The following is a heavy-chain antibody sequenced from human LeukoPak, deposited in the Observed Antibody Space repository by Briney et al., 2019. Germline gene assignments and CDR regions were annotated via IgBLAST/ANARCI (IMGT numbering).Heavy chain of an antibody. D-gene: IGHD3-10*01. CDR2: ISSMSDYK. V-gene: IGHV3-21*01. CDR3: ARDFYGSGGNWFDP. J-gene: IGHJ5*02. CDR1: GFTFSSYS. Sequence: GGSLRLSCAASGFTFSSYSMNWVRQAPGKGLEWVSSISSMSDYKYYADSVKGRFTISRDDAKNSLYLQMNSLRAEDTAVYYCARDFYGSGGNWFDPWGQGTLVTVSS.